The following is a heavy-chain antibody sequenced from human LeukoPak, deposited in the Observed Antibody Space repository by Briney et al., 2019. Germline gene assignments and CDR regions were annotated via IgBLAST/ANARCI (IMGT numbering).Heavy chain of an antibody. V-gene: IGHV1-69*13. CDR2: IIPIFGTA. Sequence: SVKVSCKASGGTFSIYAISWVRQAPGQGLEWMGGIIPIFGTANYAQKFQGRVTITADESTSTAYMELSSLRSEDTAVYYCARGWCSGGSCYSGFDYWGQGTLVTVSS. J-gene: IGHJ4*02. D-gene: IGHD2-15*01. CDR1: GGTFSIYA. CDR3: ARGWCSGGSCYSGFDY.